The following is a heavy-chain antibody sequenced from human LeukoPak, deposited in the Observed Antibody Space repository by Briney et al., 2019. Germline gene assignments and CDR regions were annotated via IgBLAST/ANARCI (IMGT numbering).Heavy chain of an antibody. D-gene: IGHD3-22*01. CDR2: ISSSSSTI. V-gene: IGHV3-48*01. CDR1: GFTFSSYS. Sequence: GGSLRLSCAASGFTFSSYSMNWVRQAPGKGLEWVSYISSSSSTIYYADSVKGRFTISRDNAKNSLYLQMNSLRAEDTAVYYCARAHYYDSGGYSHWGQGTLVTVSS. CDR3: ARAHYYDSGGYSH. J-gene: IGHJ4*02.